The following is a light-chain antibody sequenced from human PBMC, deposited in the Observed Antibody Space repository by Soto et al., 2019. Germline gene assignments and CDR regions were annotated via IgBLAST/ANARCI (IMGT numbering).Light chain of an antibody. V-gene: IGLV2-23*01. CDR1: SSDVGSYNL. CDR2: EDT. CDR3: CSYAGGSYV. Sequence: QSALTQPASVSGSPGQSITISCTGTSSDVGSYNLVSWYQQHPGKVPKLMIYEDTKRPSGVSIRFSGSKSANTASLTISGLQAEDAADYYCCSYAGGSYVFGTGTKLTVL. J-gene: IGLJ1*01.